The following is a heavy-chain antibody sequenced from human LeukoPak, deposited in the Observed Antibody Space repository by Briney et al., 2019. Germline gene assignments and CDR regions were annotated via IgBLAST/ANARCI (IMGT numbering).Heavy chain of an antibody. D-gene: IGHD3-10*01. J-gene: IGHJ3*02. CDR3: ARDISDYYGSGSYYRPGAFDI. Sequence: PGGSLRLSCAASGFTFSSYSMNWVRQAPGKGLEWVSSISSSSSYIYYADSVKGRFTISRDNAKNSLYLQMNSLRAEDTAVYYCARDISDYYGSGSYYRPGAFDIWGQGTMVTVSS. CDR1: GFTFSSYS. CDR2: ISSSSSYI. V-gene: IGHV3-21*01.